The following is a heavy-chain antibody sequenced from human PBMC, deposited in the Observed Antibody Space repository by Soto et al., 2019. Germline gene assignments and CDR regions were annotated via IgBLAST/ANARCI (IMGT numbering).Heavy chain of an antibody. J-gene: IGHJ5*02. V-gene: IGHV4-31*03. D-gene: IGHD2-15*01. CDR3: ARVRYCSGGSCYPRFDP. Sequence: QVQLQESGPGLVKPSQTLSLTCTVSGGSISSGGYYWSWIRQHPGKGLEWIGYIYYSGSTYYNPSLKSRVTISVDTSKYQFSLKLSSVTAADTAGYYCARVRYCSGGSCYPRFDPWGQGTLVIVSS. CDR2: IYYSGST. CDR1: GGSISSGGYY.